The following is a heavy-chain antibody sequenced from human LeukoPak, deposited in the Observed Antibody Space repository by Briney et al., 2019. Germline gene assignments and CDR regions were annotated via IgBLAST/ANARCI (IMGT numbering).Heavy chain of an antibody. CDR2: IYYSGST. D-gene: IGHD2-2*01. CDR1: GGSISSYY. CDR3: ARALVGDWDFDL. J-gene: IGHJ2*01. V-gene: IGHV4-59*01. Sequence: SETLSLTCTVSGGSISSYYWSWIRQPPGKGLEWIAYIYYSGSTNYNPSLKSRVTISVDTSKNQFPLKLSSVTAADTAVYYCARALVGDWDFDLWGRGTLVTVSS.